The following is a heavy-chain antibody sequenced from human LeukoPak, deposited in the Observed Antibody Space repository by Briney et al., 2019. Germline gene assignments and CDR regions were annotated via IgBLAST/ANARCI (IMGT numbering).Heavy chain of an antibody. CDR2: ISANNANT. CDR1: GYTFTTHG. D-gene: IGHD3-16*01. Sequence: ASVKVSCKASGYTFTTHGISWVRQAPGQGLEWMGWISANNANTNFAQKLQGRVTMTTDTSTSTAYMQLRSLRSDDTAVYYCARNLGRWDAFDIWGQGTMVTVSS. J-gene: IGHJ3*02. CDR3: ARNLGRWDAFDI. V-gene: IGHV1-18*01.